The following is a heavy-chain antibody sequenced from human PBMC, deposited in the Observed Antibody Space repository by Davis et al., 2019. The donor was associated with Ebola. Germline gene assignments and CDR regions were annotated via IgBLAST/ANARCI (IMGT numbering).Heavy chain of an antibody. D-gene: IGHD5-24*01. V-gene: IGHV4-61*01. J-gene: IGHJ4*02. CDR3: ARDADGYNYGTLGY. CDR2: IYYSGST. Sequence: GSLRLSCTVSGVSVSSGSYYNWIRQPPGKGLEWIGYIYYSGSTNYNPSLKSRVTMSVDTSKNQFSLKLRSVTAADTAVYYCARDADGYNYGTLGYWGQGTLVTVSS. CDR1: GVSVSSGSYY.